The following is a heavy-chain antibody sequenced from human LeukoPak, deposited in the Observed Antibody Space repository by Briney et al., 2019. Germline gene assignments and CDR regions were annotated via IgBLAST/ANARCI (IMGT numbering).Heavy chain of an antibody. D-gene: IGHD2-15*01. CDR2: VYYSGST. CDR3: ASGPRYCSGGSCYRFDC. Sequence: NPSETLSLTCIVSGGSIDSNYWSWIRQPPGKGLEWIGHVYYSGSTNYNPSLKSRVTMSVDSSKSHFSLKLNSVTAADTAVYYCASGPRYCSGGSCYRFDCWGQGTLVTVSS. CDR1: GGSIDSNY. J-gene: IGHJ4*02. V-gene: IGHV4-59*08.